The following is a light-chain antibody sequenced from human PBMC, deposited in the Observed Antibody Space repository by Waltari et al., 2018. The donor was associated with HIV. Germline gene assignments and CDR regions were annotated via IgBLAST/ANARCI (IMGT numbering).Light chain of an antibody. CDR2: LNSDGSN. CDR1: SGHSNYA. Sequence: QLVLTQSPSASASLGASVKLTCTLTSGHSNYAIAWHQQQPEKGPRYLMNLNSDGSNNKGDWVPDLFSGSSSGAERYLTISSLQSEDEADSYCQAWGTGTWVFGGGTKLTVL. J-gene: IGLJ3*02. CDR3: QAWGTGTWV. V-gene: IGLV4-69*01.